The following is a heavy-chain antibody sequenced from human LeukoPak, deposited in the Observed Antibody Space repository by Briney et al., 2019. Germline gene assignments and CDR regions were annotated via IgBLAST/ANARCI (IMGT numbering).Heavy chain of an antibody. V-gene: IGHV3-23*01. CDR1: GFTFSGYA. CDR3: AKAGLWFGEFRRFDY. Sequence: GGSLRLSCAASGFTFSGYAMSWVRQAPGKGLEWVSAISGSGGSTYYADSVKGRFTISRDNSKNTLYLQMNSLRAEDTAVYYCAKAGLWFGEFRRFDYWGQGTLVTVSS. D-gene: IGHD3-10*01. J-gene: IGHJ4*02. CDR2: ISGSGGST.